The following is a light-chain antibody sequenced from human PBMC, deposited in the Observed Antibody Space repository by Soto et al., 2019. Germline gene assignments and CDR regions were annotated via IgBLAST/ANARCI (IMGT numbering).Light chain of an antibody. CDR2: AAS. CDR3: QQSYNTPQT. J-gene: IGKJ1*01. CDR1: QGISSW. Sequence: DIQMTQSPSSVSASVGDRFTITCRVSQGISSWLAWYQRKPGRAPKLLIYAASSLQAGVPLRFSGSGSGTDFTLTISDLQPEDFATYYCQQSYNTPQTFGQGTKVDIK. V-gene: IGKV1D-12*01.